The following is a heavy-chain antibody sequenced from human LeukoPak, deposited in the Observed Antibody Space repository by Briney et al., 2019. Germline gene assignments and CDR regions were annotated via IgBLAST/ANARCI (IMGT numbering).Heavy chain of an antibody. V-gene: IGHV3-9*01. Sequence: GRSLRLSCAGSGFIFNNYAMHWVRQPPGKGLEWVSGISWNSGSIDYADSVKGRFTISRGNAKNSLYLQMNSLRVEDTAFYYCTKDNRRHYTSGPNPDSLHWGQGALVTVSS. D-gene: IGHD6-19*01. CDR3: TKDNRRHYTSGPNPDSLH. CDR2: ISWNSGSI. J-gene: IGHJ4*02. CDR1: GFIFNNYA.